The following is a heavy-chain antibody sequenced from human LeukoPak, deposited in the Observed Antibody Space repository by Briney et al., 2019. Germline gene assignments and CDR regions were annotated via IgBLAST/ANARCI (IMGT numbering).Heavy chain of an antibody. D-gene: IGHD7-27*01. J-gene: IGHJ4*02. CDR1: GFIFSDYY. V-gene: IGHV3-11*04. CDR3: AREEPGDLGQAFHY. Sequence: GGSLRLSCAASGFIFSDYYMTWIRQAPGEGLEWLSYISGSGGSIYYTDSVKGRFTITRDNAKNSLYLQMNSLRVDDTAVYYCAREEPGDLGQAFHYWGQGTLVTVSS. CDR2: ISGSGGSI.